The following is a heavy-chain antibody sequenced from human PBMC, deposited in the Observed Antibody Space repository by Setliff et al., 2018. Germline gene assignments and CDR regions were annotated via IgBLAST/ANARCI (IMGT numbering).Heavy chain of an antibody. CDR2: ISYSGIT. Sequence: SETLSLTCNVSGASVSSHYWDWIRQPPGKGLEWIGFISYSGITTYNVSLKSRVLVSVDTSKTQFSLKLSSVTAADTAVYYCARGGTYRYFDYWGQGTLVTVSS. V-gene: IGHV4-59*02. J-gene: IGHJ4*02. CDR3: ARGGTYRYFDY. CDR1: GASVSSHY.